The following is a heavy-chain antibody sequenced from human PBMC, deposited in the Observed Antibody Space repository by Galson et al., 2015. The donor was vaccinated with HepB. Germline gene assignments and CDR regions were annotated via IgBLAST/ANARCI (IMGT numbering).Heavy chain of an antibody. V-gene: IGHV3-21*01. J-gene: IGHJ3*02. CDR2: ISSSSSYI. CDR1: GFTFSSYS. CDR3: ARDINYAVDAFDI. Sequence: SLRLSCAASGFTFSSYSMNWVRQAPGKGLEWVSSISSSSSYIYYADSVKGRFTISRDNAKNSLYLQMNSLRAVDTAVYYCARDINYAVDAFDIWGQGTMVTVSS. D-gene: IGHD4-11*01.